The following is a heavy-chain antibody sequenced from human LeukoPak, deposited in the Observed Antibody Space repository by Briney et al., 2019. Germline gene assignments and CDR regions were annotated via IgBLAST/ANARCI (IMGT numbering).Heavy chain of an antibody. Sequence: PGGSLRLSCAASGFTFGLYTMNWVRQAPGQRLEWVSSISSSSGYIYYADSVKGRFTISRDNAENSLYLQMNSLRAEDTAIYFCAREDYGSGWTGWFDPWGQGTLVTVSS. CDR3: AREDYGSGWTGWFDP. J-gene: IGHJ5*02. CDR2: ISSSSGYI. CDR1: GFTFGLYT. V-gene: IGHV3-21*01. D-gene: IGHD6-19*01.